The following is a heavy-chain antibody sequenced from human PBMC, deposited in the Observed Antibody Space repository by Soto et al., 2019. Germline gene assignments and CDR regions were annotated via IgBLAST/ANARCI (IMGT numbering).Heavy chain of an antibody. J-gene: IGHJ4*02. CDR2: INAGSGSS. V-gene: IGHV1-3*01. CDR1: GYTFTRYA. Sequence: ASVKVSCKASGYTFTRYAIHWVRQAPGQGLEWMGWINAGSGSSRYSQNFQGRVTITRDTSASTAYMELSSLIFDDTGVYYCARERAVSANFLSYGGQGTLVTGSA. CDR3: ARERAVSANFLSY. D-gene: IGHD2-21*02.